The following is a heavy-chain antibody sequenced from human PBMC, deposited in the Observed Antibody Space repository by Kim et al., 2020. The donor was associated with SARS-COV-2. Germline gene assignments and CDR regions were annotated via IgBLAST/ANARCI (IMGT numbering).Heavy chain of an antibody. CDR2: ISGSGGST. J-gene: IGHJ3*02. CDR1: GFTFTSYA. D-gene: IGHD2-2*01. CDR3: AKRMAVSAAMGRGAFDI. Sequence: LSLSCAASGFTFTSYAMSWVRQAPGKGLEWVSGISGSGGSTYYADSVKGRFTISRDNSKNTLSLQMNSLRAEDTALYYCAKRMAVSAAMGRGAFDIWGQGTMVTVFS. V-gene: IGHV3-23*01.